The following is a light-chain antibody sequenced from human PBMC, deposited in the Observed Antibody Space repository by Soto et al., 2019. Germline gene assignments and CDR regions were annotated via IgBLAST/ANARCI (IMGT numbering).Light chain of an antibody. Sequence: QSALTQPASVSGSPGQSITIPCTGTSSDIGTYNLVSWYQHYPGKAPKLMIYEGIKRPSGVSNRFSGSKSGNTAFLTISGLQAEDEADYYCCSYAGSGTDNYVFGSGTKLTVL. J-gene: IGLJ1*01. CDR2: EGI. V-gene: IGLV2-23*01. CDR3: CSYAGSGTDNYV. CDR1: SSDIGTYNL.